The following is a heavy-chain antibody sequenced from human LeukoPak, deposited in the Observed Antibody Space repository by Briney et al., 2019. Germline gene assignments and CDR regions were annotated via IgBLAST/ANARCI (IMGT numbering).Heavy chain of an antibody. CDR2: ISTSGSII. Sequence: GGSLRLSCEASGFTFGSYEMTWVRQAPGKGLEWLSYISTSGSIIVYADSVRGRFTVSRDNAKNSLYLQMNSLRVDDTAIYYCAGEQLSCGGDCLDYWGQGTLVTVSS. J-gene: IGHJ4*02. V-gene: IGHV3-48*03. CDR3: AGEQLSCGGDCLDY. D-gene: IGHD2-21*02. CDR1: GFTFGSYE.